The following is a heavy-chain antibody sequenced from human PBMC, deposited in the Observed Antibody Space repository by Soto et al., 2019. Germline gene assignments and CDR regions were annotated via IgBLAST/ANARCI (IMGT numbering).Heavy chain of an antibody. CDR3: ARSGPKTTVTMYAFDI. CDR1: GFTFSSYS. V-gene: IGHV3-21*01. D-gene: IGHD4-17*01. Sequence: EVQLVESGGGLVKPGGSLRLSCAASGFTFSSYSMNWVRQAPGKGLEWVSSISSSSSYIYYADSVKGRFTISRDNAKNSLYVKMNSLRAEDTAVYYCARSGPKTTVTMYAFDIWGQGTMVTVSS. CDR2: ISSSSSYI. J-gene: IGHJ3*02.